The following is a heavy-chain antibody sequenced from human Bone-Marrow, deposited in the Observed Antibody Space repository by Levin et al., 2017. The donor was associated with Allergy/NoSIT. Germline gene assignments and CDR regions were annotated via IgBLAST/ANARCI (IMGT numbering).Heavy chain of an antibody. V-gene: IGHV4-30-2*01. J-gene: IGHJ5*02. D-gene: IGHD3-10*01. CDR3: ARSFTMLRGGFDP. Sequence: SQTLSLTFALSGGSISSGGSSWSWIRQPPGKGLEWIGYIFHTGSTYYNSSLKSRVTISVDRSKNQFSLKLTSVTAADTAVYYCARSFTMLRGGFDPWGQGMLVTVSS. CDR1: GGSISSGGSS. CDR2: IFHTGST.